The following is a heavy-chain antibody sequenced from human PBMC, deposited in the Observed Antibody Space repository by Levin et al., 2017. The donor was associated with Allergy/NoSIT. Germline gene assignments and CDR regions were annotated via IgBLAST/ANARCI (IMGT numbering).Heavy chain of an antibody. D-gene: IGHD1-26*01. J-gene: IGHJ4*02. Sequence: PGGSLRLSCATSGFPFSSYWMSWVRQAPGKGLEWVAKIKHDGSEKWYVDSVKGRFTISRDNVKNSLYLQMNSLRTEDTAVYYCVRDPPEWELPFDFWGQGTLVTVSS. CDR3: VRDPPEWELPFDF. V-gene: IGHV3-7*01. CDR2: IKHDGSEK. CDR1: GFPFSSYW.